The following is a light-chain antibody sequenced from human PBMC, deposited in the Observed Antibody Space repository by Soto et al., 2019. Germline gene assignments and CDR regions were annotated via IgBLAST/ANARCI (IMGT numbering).Light chain of an antibody. CDR1: QSVSSN. J-gene: IGKJ3*01. CDR3: QQYNNWPPFT. V-gene: IGKV3-15*01. CDR2: GAS. Sequence: EIVMTQSPAALSVSPGERATLSCRASQSVSSNLAWYQQKPGQPPRLLIYGASTRATGIPARFSGSGSGTEFTLPLSSLRSEDFAVYYWQQYNNWPPFTFGPGTKVDIK.